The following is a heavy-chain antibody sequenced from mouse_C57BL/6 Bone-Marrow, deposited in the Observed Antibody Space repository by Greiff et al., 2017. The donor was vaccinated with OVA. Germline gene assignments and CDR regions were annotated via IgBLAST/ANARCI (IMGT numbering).Heavy chain of an antibody. CDR3: ARRGGLCDANYFDD. CDR2: IHPNSGST. D-gene: IGHD3-3*01. V-gene: IGHV1-64*01. Sequence: VQLQQSGPELVKPGASVKLPCKASGYTFTSYWMHWVKQRPGKGLEWIGMIHPNSGSTIYNEKFKSKATLTVDKSSSTAYMQLSSLTSEDAAVYYWARRGGLCDANYFDDWGQGTTLTVSS. J-gene: IGHJ2*01. CDR1: GYTFTSYW.